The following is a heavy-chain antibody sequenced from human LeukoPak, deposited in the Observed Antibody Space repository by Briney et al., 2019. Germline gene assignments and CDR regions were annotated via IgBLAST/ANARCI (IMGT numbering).Heavy chain of an antibody. J-gene: IGHJ6*03. Sequence: GGSLRLSCAASGFTFSSYAMHWVRQAPGKGLEWVAVISYDGSNKYYADSVKGRFTISRDNSKNTLYLQMNSLRAEDTAVYYCARGLEGQQLVPSPRYMDVWGKGTTVTVSS. D-gene: IGHD6-13*01. CDR2: ISYDGSNK. CDR1: GFTFSSYA. V-gene: IGHV3-30-3*01. CDR3: ARGLEGQQLVPSPRYMDV.